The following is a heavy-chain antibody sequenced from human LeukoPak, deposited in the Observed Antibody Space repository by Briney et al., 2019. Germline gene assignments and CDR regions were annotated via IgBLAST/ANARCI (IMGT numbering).Heavy chain of an antibody. D-gene: IGHD1-1*01. CDR3: AKDIRVRSWNLLNWFDP. CDR1: GFTFDDYA. J-gene: IGHJ5*02. V-gene: IGHV3-9*01. CDR2: ISWNSGSI. Sequence: PGGSLRLSCAASGFTFDDYAMHWVRQAPGKGLEWVSGISWNSGSIGYADSVKGRFTISRDNAKNSLYLQMNSLRAEDTALYYCAKDIRVRSWNLLNWFDPWGQGTLVTVSS.